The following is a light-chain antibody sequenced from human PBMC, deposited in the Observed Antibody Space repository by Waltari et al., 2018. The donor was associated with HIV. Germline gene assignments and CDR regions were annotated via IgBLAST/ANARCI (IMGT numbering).Light chain of an antibody. CDR1: QSVSDY. Sequence: EIVLTQSPATLSLSPGERATLSCRASQSVSDYLAWYQQKPGQAPRLLIYDANNRATGIPARFSGSRSGTDFTLTISSLEPEDFAVYYCQHRSNWPPITFGQGTRLEIK. V-gene: IGKV3-11*01. CDR2: DAN. J-gene: IGKJ5*01. CDR3: QHRSNWPPIT.